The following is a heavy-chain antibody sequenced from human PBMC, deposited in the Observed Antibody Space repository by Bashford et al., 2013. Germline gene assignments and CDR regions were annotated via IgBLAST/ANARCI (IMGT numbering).Heavy chain of an antibody. CDR3: AKGNYYGSGSPLKPDY. CDR2: ISGSGGST. V-gene: IGHV3-23*01. J-gene: IGHJ4*02. D-gene: IGHD3-10*01. Sequence: GGSRETLLCSLWIHFSSXDMTWVRQAPGKGLEWVSAISGSGGSTYYADSVKGRFTISRDNSKNTLYLQMNSLRAEDTAVYYCAKGNYYGSGSPLKPDYWGQGTLVTVSS. CDR1: IHFSSXD.